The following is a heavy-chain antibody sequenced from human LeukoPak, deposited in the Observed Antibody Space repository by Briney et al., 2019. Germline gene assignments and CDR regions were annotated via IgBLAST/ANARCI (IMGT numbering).Heavy chain of an antibody. CDR2: ISYNGGST. V-gene: IGHV3-64*02. CDR3: ARRAAADSFYSDY. CDR1: GFTFSSYA. Sequence: GGSVRLSCAASGFTFSSYAMHWVRQAPGKGLEYVSAISYNGGSTYYADSVKGRFTISRDNSKNTLYLQMGSLRLEDMAVYYCARRAAADSFYSDYWGQGTLVTLSS. J-gene: IGHJ4*02. D-gene: IGHD6-13*01.